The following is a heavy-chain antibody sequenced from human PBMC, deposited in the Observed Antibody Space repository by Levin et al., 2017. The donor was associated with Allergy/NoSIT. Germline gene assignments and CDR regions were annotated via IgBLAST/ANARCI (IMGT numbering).Heavy chain of an antibody. J-gene: IGHJ4*02. CDR3: SKGITGGSWSFDY. V-gene: IGHV3-43*01. CDR2: IPWDGGST. D-gene: IGHD6-13*01. CDR1: GFSFKDYS. Sequence: PGESLKISCAASGFSFKDYSMHWVRLTPRKGLEWVSLIPWDGGSTYYADSVKGRFTISRDNNKQSLFLQMNSLTTEDTALYFCSKGITGGSWSFDYWGQGTLVTVSS.